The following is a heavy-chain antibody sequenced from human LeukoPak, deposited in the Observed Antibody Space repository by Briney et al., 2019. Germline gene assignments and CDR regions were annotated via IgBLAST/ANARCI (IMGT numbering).Heavy chain of an antibody. J-gene: IGHJ6*02. CDR3: ARTGGDCSSGLCYYAMDV. D-gene: IGHD2-21*02. CDR1: GGSISSYY. V-gene: IGHV4-59*08. Sequence: SETLSLTCTVSGGSISSYYWSWIRQPPGKGLEWIGYIYYSGSTNYNPSLKSRVTISVDTSKNQFSLKLSSVTAADTAVYYCARTGGDCSSGLCYYAMDVWGRGTTVTVSS. CDR2: IYYSGST.